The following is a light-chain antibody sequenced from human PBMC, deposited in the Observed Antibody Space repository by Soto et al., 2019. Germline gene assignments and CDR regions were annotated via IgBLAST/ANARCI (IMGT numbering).Light chain of an antibody. CDR3: MQYHYWWM. CDR1: QSVSNRY. V-gene: IGKV3-20*01. J-gene: IGKJ1*01. CDR2: GAS. Sequence: SMLSASRDTLALPPVGRATCCGRASQSVSNRYLAWYQQKPGQAPRLLIHGASSRATGVPDRFSGSGSGTAFPLTISTLESDDFAVYDCMQYHYWWMFGQGTKGDIK.